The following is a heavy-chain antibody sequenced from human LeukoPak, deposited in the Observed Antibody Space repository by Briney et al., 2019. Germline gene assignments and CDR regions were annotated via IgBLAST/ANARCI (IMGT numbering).Heavy chain of an antibody. CDR3: ARDPSYDFWSDYRYYFDN. D-gene: IGHD3-3*01. V-gene: IGHV1-46*01. J-gene: IGHJ4*02. Sequence: ASVKVSCKASGYTFTSYYMHWVRQAPGQGLEWMGIINPSGGSTSYAQKFQGRVTMTRDTSTNTVYMDLSSLRSDDTAVYYCARDPSYDFWSDYRYYFDNWGQGTLVTVSS. CDR1: GYTFTSYY. CDR2: INPSGGST.